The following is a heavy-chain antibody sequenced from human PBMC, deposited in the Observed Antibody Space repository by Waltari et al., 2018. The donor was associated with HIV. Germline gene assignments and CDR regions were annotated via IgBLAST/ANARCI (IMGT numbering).Heavy chain of an antibody. Sequence: QVQLVQSGAEVKKPGSSVKLSCKASGDTFSSYAFTWVRQAPGQGLEWVGGFIPVFGTAKYAQRFQGRVMITADDSPITAYMELSSLRSEDTAVYYCANSGGIGPYGMDVWGQGTTVTVSS. CDR3: ANSGGIGPYGMDV. D-gene: IGHD6-13*01. CDR1: GDTFSSYA. CDR2: FIPVFGTA. V-gene: IGHV1-69*13. J-gene: IGHJ6*02.